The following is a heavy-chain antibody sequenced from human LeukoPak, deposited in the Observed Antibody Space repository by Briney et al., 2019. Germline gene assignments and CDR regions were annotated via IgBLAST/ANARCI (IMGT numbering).Heavy chain of an antibody. CDR1: GFTFSDFA. V-gene: IGHV3-30-3*01. CDR3: AKAFYSSSWYYFDF. Sequence: GGSLRLSCAASGFTFSDFALHWVRQAPGKGLEWVAVISYDGNSKYYTDSVKGRFTTSRDNSKNTLFLQMNSLRAEDTAVYYCAKAFYSSSWYYFDFWGQGTLVTVSS. J-gene: IGHJ4*02. CDR2: ISYDGNSK. D-gene: IGHD6-13*01.